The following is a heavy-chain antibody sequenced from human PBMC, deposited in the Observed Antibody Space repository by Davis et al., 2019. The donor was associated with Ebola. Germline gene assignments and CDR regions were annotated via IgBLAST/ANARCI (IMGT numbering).Heavy chain of an antibody. J-gene: IGHJ4*02. D-gene: IGHD3-22*01. CDR1: GGTFSSYA. CDR2: ISAYNGNT. V-gene: IGHV1-18*01. Sequence: ASVKVSCKASGGTFSSYAISWVRQAPGQGLEWMGWISAYNGNTNYAQKLQGRVTMTRDTSTSTVYMELSSLRSEDTAVYYCARGASGYHYWGQGTLVTVSS. CDR3: ARGASGYHY.